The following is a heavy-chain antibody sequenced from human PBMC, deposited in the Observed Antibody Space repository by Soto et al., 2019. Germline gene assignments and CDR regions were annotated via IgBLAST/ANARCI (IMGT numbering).Heavy chain of an antibody. Sequence: SETLSLTCTVSGGSISSYYWSWIRQPAGKGLEWIGRIYTSGSTNYNPSLKSRVTMSVDTSKNQFSLKLSSVTAADTAVYYCARESPYSSSWYNYYYYYYGMDVWGQGTTVTVSS. CDR3: ARESPYSSSWYNYYYYYYGMDV. J-gene: IGHJ6*02. CDR2: IYTSGST. CDR1: GGSISSYY. D-gene: IGHD6-13*01. V-gene: IGHV4-4*07.